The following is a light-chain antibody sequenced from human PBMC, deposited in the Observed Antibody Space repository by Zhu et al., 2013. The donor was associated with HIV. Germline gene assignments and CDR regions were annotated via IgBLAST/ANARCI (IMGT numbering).Light chain of an antibody. CDR3: QQYGSSPLT. CDR1: QTVSYRH. CDR2: GSS. V-gene: IGKV3-20*01. Sequence: EIVLMQSPGTLSLSPGERATLSCRASQTVSYRHIAWYQQKPGQPPRLLLYGSSNRAPGIPDRFSGSGSGTDFTLIISRLEPEDFAVYYCQQYGSSPLTFGGGTKVEIK. J-gene: IGKJ4*01.